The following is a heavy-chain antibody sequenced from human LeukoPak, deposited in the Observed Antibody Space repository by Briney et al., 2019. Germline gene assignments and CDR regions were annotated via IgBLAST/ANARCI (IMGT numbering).Heavy chain of an antibody. Sequence: HTGGSLRLSCAASGFTFSSYWMPWVRQAPGKGLVWVSRINSDGSSTSYADSVKGRFTISRDNAKNTLYLQMHSLRAEDTAVYYCARDLGSDYGMDVWGQGTTVTVSS. D-gene: IGHD6-25*01. CDR3: ARDLGSDYGMDV. CDR2: INSDGSST. V-gene: IGHV3-74*01. CDR1: GFTFSSYW. J-gene: IGHJ6*02.